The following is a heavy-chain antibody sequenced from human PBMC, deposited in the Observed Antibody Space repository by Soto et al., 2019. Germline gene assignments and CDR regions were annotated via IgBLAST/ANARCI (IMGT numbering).Heavy chain of an antibody. V-gene: IGHV3-74*01. J-gene: IGHJ5*02. CDR2: INSDGSST. Sequence: EVQLVESGGGLGQPGGSLSLSCAASGFTFSSYWMHWVRQAPGKGLVWVSRINSDGSSTSYADSVKGRFTISRDNAKNTLYLQRNCLRAEAPAVYYWVMSGYCSSTSCYLDWFDPWGERTLVTVSS. D-gene: IGHD2-2*01. CDR3: VMSGYCSSTSCYLDWFDP. CDR1: GFTFSSYW.